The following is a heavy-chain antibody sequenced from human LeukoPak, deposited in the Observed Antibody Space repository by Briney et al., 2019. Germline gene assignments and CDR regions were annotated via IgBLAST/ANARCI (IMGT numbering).Heavy chain of an antibody. V-gene: IGHV4-34*01. CDR3: ARAPVYYYDSSGYPPYYYYGMDV. Sequence: SETLSLTCAVYGGSFSGYYWSWIRQPPGKGLEWIGEINHSGSTNYNPSLKSRVTISVDTSKNQFSLKLSSVTAADTAVYYCARAPVYYYDSSGYPPYYYYGMDVWGQGTTVTVSS. D-gene: IGHD3-22*01. J-gene: IGHJ6*02. CDR1: GGSFSGYY. CDR2: INHSGST.